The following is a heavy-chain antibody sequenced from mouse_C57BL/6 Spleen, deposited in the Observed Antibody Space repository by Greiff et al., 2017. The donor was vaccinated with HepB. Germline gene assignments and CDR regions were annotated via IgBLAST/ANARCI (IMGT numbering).Heavy chain of an antibody. CDR1: GYTFTNYW. D-gene: IGHD1-1*02. Sequence: QVQLQQSGAELVRPGTSVKMSCKASGYTFTNYWIGWAKQRPGHGLEWIGDIYPGGGYTNYNEKFKGKATLTADKSSSTAYMQFSSLTSEDSAISYCARGYGGGSYCAMGDWGQGTSVTVSS. V-gene: IGHV1-63*01. CDR2: IYPGGGYT. CDR3: ARGYGGGSYCAMGD. J-gene: IGHJ4*01.